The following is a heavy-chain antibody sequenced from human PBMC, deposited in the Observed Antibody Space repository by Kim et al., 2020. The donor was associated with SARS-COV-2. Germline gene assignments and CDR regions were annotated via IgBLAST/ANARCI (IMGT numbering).Heavy chain of an antibody. D-gene: IGHD5-12*01. V-gene: IGHV3-30*01. Sequence: YADSGKGRLTISRDNSKNTLYLQMNSLRAEDTAVYYCARDRATHYFDYWGQGTLVTVSS. J-gene: IGHJ4*02. CDR3: ARDRATHYFDY.